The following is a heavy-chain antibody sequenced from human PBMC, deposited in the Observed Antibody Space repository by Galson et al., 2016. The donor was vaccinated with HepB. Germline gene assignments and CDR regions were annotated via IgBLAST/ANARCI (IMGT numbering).Heavy chain of an antibody. V-gene: IGHV4-39*01. Sequence: ETLSLTCTVSGGSISSSSYYWGWIRQPPGKGLEWIGSIYYSGSTYYNPSLKSRVTISVDTSKNQFSLKLSSVTAADTAVYYCARHSGYSSSWYFFEALDYWGQGTLVIVSS. CDR2: IYYSGST. J-gene: IGHJ4*02. CDR3: ARHSGYSSSWYFFEALDY. CDR1: GGSISSSSYY. D-gene: IGHD6-13*01.